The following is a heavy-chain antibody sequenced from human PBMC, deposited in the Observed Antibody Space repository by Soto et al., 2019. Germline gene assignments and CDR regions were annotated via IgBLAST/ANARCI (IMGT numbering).Heavy chain of an antibody. D-gene: IGHD3-16*01. Sequence: SETLSLTCNVSGDSVSSRNCYWSWIRLPPGKGLEWIGYLYYSGITNYNPSLKSRVTISADTSKNQFSLKLTSVTAADTAVYYCARSDLTYYSDYWGQGTLVTVSS. CDR1: GDSVSSRNCY. CDR2: LYYSGIT. CDR3: ARSDLTYYSDY. J-gene: IGHJ4*02. V-gene: IGHV4-61*01.